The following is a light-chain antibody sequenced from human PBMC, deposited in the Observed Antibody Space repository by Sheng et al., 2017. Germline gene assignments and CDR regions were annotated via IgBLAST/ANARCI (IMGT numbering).Light chain of an antibody. Sequence: DIQMTQSPSYLSASVGDRVTITCQASQDISNYVNWYQQKPGTAPKLLIYDSINLETGVPSRFSGSGSGTDFTLTISSLQTEDFAIYYCQQYDDLPRTFGQGTRLDI. CDR3: QQYDDLPRT. J-gene: IGKJ2*01. CDR2: DSI. V-gene: IGKV1-33*01. CDR1: QDISNY.